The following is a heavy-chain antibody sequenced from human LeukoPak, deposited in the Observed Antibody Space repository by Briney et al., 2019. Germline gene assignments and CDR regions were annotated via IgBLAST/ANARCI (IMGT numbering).Heavy chain of an antibody. CDR2: IWYDGSKE. V-gene: IGHV3-33*01. CDR3: ARITGNYYEIDY. J-gene: IGHJ4*02. D-gene: IGHD3-22*01. Sequence: SGGSLRLSCTASGFTFGDYAMSWFRQAPGKGLEWAAVIWYDGSKEYYADSVKGRFTVSRDNSKNTLYLQMNSLRADDTAVYYCARITGNYYEIDYWGQGTLVTVSS. CDR1: GFTFGDYA.